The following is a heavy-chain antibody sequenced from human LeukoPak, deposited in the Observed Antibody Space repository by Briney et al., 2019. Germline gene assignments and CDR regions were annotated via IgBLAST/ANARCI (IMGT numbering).Heavy chain of an antibody. CDR2: IISRGSSM. J-gene: IGHJ4*02. CDR1: GFTFNSYE. D-gene: IGHD6-19*01. Sequence: PGGSLRLSCAASGFTFNSYEMNWVRQAPGKGLEWGAFIISRGSSMYYADSVKGRFIISRDNTKNSVDLQMNSLRAEDTAVYYCARGDTISSGWSSAFVQWGQGTLVTVSS. CDR3: ARGDTISSGWSSAFVQ. V-gene: IGHV3-48*03.